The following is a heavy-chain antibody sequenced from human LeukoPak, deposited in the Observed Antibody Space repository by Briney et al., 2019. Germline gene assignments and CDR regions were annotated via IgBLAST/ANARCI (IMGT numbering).Heavy chain of an antibody. CDR2: INHSGST. D-gene: IGHD2-15*01. Sequence: SSETLSLTCAVCGGSFSGYYWSWIRQPPGKGLEWIGEINHSGSTNYNPSLKSRVTISVDTSKDQFSLKLSSVTAADTAVYYCARGNRADIVVVVAANRRFDPRGQGTLVTVSS. V-gene: IGHV4-34*01. J-gene: IGHJ5*02. CDR1: GGSFSGYY. CDR3: ARGNRADIVVVVAANRRFDP.